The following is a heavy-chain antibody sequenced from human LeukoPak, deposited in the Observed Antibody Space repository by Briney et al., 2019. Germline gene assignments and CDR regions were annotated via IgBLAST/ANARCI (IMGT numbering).Heavy chain of an antibody. V-gene: IGHV1-69*13. J-gene: IGHJ1*01. Sequence: GASVKVSCKASGGTFSSYAISWVRQAPGQGLEWMGGIIPIFGTANYAQKFQGRVTITADESTSTAYMELSSLRSEDTAVYYCARPIVVVPAAIPGDFQHWGQGTLVTVSS. CDR3: ARPIVVVPAAIPGDFQH. D-gene: IGHD2-2*02. CDR1: GGTFSSYA. CDR2: IIPIFGTA.